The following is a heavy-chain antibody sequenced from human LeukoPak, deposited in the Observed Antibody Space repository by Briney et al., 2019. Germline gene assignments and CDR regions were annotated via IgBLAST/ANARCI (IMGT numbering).Heavy chain of an antibody. CDR1: GGSISSSNW. CDR2: IYHSGST. V-gene: IGHV4-4*02. D-gene: IGHD1-7*01. CDR3: ARSGHTASSYNWNYAPDY. Sequence: SETLSLTCAVSGGSISSSNWWSWVRQPPGKGLEWIGEIYHSGSTNYNPSLKSRVTISVDTSKNQFSLKLSSVTAADTAVYYCARSGHTASSYNWNYAPDYWGQGTLVTVSS. J-gene: IGHJ4*02.